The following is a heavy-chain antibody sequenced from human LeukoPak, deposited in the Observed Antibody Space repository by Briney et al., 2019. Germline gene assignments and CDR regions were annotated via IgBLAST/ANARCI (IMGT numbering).Heavy chain of an antibody. Sequence: KPSEILSLTCTVSGDSISGYNWSWIRQPPGKGLEWIGYIYYSGSTNYNPSLKSRVTISVDTSKNQFSLKLSSVTAADTAVYYCAREYSSGWSDWGQGTLVTVSS. V-gene: IGHV4-59*01. J-gene: IGHJ4*02. CDR1: GDSISGYN. D-gene: IGHD6-19*01. CDR2: IYYSGST. CDR3: AREYSSGWSD.